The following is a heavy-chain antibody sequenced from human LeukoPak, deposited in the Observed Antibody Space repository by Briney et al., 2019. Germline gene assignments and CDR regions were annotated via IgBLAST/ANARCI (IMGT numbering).Heavy chain of an antibody. CDR2: INPNSGDT. D-gene: IGHD4-11*01. Sequence: GASVRVSCKASGYTFTGYFLHWVRQVPGQGLEWMGWINPNSGDTNYAQRFHGRVTMTRDTSISTAYLELSRLRSDDTAVYYCARALQRTNDYWGQGTLVTVSS. CDR3: ARALQRTNDY. V-gene: IGHV1-2*02. CDR1: GYTFTGYF. J-gene: IGHJ4*02.